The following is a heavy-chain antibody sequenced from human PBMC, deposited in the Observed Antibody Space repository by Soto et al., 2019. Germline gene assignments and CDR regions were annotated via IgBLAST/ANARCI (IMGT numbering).Heavy chain of an antibody. CDR2: ISGSGGST. V-gene: IGHV3-23*01. CDR1: GFTFSSYA. D-gene: IGHD1-26*01. CDR3: AKAGLRGATYYYGMDV. Sequence: GGSLRLSCAASGFTFSSYAMSWVRQAPGKGLEWVSAISGSGGSTYYADSVKGRFTISRDNSKNTLYLQMNSLRAEDTAVYYGAKAGLRGATYYYGMDVWGQGTTVTVSS. J-gene: IGHJ6*02.